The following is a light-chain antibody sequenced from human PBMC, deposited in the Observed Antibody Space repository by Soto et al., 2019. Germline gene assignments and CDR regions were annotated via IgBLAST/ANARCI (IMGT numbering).Light chain of an antibody. CDR1: ENVSNNY. J-gene: IGKJ2*01. CDR2: GSS. V-gene: IGKV3-20*01. Sequence: EVVLTQSPGTLSLSPGERATLSCRASENVSNNYLAWYQQKPGQAHRLLIFGSSDRAAGIPDRFSGSGSGTDFTLTISRMEPEDVAVYYCQQYRSSRPYTFGQGTKLEIK. CDR3: QQYRSSRPYT.